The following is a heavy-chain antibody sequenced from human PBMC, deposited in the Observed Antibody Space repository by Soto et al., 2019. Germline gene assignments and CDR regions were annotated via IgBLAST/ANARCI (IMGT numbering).Heavy chain of an antibody. Sequence: PSQTLSLTCAISGDSVSSNSAASNWIRQSPSRGLEWLGRTYYRSKWYNDYAVSVKSRITINPDTSKNQFSLQLNSVAPEDTAVYYCAREEERAVAGNDWFDPWGQGTLVTVSS. CDR3: AREEERAVAGNDWFDP. V-gene: IGHV6-1*01. CDR2: TYYRSKWYN. D-gene: IGHD6-19*01. CDR1: GDSVSSNSAA. J-gene: IGHJ5*02.